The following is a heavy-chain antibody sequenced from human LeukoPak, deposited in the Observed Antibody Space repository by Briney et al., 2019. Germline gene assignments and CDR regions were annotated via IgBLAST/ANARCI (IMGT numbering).Heavy chain of an antibody. D-gene: IGHD3-22*01. J-gene: IGHJ4*02. Sequence: GGSLRLSCAASGFTFDDYGMSWVRQAPGKGPEWVSGINWNGGSTGYADSVKGRFTISRDNAKNSLYLQMNSLKTEDTAVYYCVRDSSGSREKYFDYWGQGTLVTVSS. CDR3: VRDSSGSREKYFDY. CDR2: INWNGGST. CDR1: GFTFDDYG. V-gene: IGHV3-20*04.